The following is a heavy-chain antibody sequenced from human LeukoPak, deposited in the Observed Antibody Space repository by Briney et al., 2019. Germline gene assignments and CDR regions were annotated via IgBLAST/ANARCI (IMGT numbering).Heavy chain of an antibody. V-gene: IGHV1-2*04. J-gene: IGHJ6*02. CDR2: INPNSGGT. D-gene: IGHD4/OR15-4a*01. CDR3: ARAANLYYYGMDV. CDR1: GYTFTGYY. Sequence: ASVKVSCKASGYTFTGYYMHWVRQAPGQGLEWMGWINPNSGGTNYAQKFQGWVTMTRDTSISTAYMELSRLRSDDTAVYYCARAANLYYYGMDVWGQGTTVTVSS.